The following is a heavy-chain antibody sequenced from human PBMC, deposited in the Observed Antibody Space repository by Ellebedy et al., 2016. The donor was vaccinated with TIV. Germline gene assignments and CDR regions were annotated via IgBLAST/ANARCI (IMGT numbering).Heavy chain of an antibody. Sequence: ASVKVSCKASGYTFNTYSISWVRQAPGQGLEWVGWISPYTGDKIYARKVQGRVSMTTDTSTATAYMELRSLRSDDTAVYFCARDMVQGMVARYLWFDYWGQGTPVTVSS. CDR2: ISPYTGDK. CDR3: ARDMVQGMVARYLWFDY. D-gene: IGHD5-12*01. J-gene: IGHJ5*01. V-gene: IGHV1-18*01. CDR1: GYTFNTYS.